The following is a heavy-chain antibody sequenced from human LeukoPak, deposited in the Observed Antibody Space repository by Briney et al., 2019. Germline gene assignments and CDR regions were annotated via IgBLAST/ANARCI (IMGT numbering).Heavy chain of an antibody. CDR3: ARPGAAAGN. V-gene: IGHV4-39*07. D-gene: IGHD6-13*01. CDR2: IYYSGST. CDR1: GGSISSSSYY. J-gene: IGHJ4*02. Sequence: SETLSLTCTVSGGSISSSSYYWGWIRQPPGKGLEWIGSIYYSGSTYYNPSLKSRVTISVDTSKNQFSLKLSSVTAADTAVYYCARPGAAAGNWGQGTLVTVSS.